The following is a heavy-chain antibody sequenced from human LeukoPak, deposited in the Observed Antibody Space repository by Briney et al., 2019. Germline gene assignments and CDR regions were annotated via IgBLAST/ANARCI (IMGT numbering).Heavy chain of an antibody. CDR3: ARGPTYYYDSSGLARFDY. CDR1: GGSFSGYY. CDR2: INHSGST. Sequence: PPETLSLTCAVYGGSFSGYYWSWIRQPPGKGLEWIGEINHSGSTNYNPSLKSRVTISVDTSKNQFSLKLSSVTAADTAVYYCARGPTYYYDSSGLARFDYWGQGTLVTVSS. V-gene: IGHV4-34*01. D-gene: IGHD3-22*01. J-gene: IGHJ4*02.